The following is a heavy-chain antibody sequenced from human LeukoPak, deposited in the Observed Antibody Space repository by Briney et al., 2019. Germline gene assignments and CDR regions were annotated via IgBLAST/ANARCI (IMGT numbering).Heavy chain of an antibody. Sequence: GGSLRLSCTASGFTFSSYSLNWVRQAPGKGLEWVSSVSTGSNYIYYADSVKGRFTISRDNDKNSLYLQMNSLRAEDTALYYCATSARTYIGSSLDYWGQGTLVTVSS. CDR2: VSTGSNYI. CDR3: ATSARTYIGSSLDY. J-gene: IGHJ4*02. V-gene: IGHV3-21*01. CDR1: GFTFSSYS. D-gene: IGHD2-15*01.